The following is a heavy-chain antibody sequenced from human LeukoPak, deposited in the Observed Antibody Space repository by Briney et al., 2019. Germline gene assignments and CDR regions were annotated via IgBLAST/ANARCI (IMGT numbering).Heavy chain of an antibody. J-gene: IGHJ4*02. D-gene: IGHD6-13*01. CDR3: APIAAAGLLVDCD. CDR1: KYTFTDYY. Sequence: ASVKVSCKASKYTFTDYYMHWVRQAPGQGLEWMGWINPNSGGTNYAQKFQGRVAMTRDTSISTAYMELSRLRSDDTAVYYCAPIAAAGLLVDCDWGQGTLVTVSS. V-gene: IGHV1-2*02. CDR2: INPNSGGT.